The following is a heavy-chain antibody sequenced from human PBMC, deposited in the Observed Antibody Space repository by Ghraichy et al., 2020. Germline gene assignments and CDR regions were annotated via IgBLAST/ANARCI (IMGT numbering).Heavy chain of an antibody. J-gene: IGHJ3*02. Sequence: GGSLRLSCAASGFTFDDYAMHWVRQAPGKGLEWVSGISWNSGSIGYADSVKGRFTISRDNAKNSLYLQMNSLRAEDTALYYCAKDMTLQREWLDGAFDIWGQGTMVTVSS. V-gene: IGHV3-9*01. CDR1: GFTFDDYA. D-gene: IGHD6-19*01. CDR3: AKDMTLQREWLDGAFDI. CDR2: ISWNSGSI.